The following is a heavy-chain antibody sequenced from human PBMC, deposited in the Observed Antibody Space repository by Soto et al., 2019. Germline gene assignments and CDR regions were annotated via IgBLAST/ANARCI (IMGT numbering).Heavy chain of an antibody. CDR1: GYTFTSYD. CDR3: AVVVVPAGHDYYYYYMDV. V-gene: IGHV1-8*01. CDR2: MNPNSGNT. D-gene: IGHD2-2*01. J-gene: IGHJ6*03. Sequence: GASVKVSCKASGYTFTSYDINWVRQATGQGLEWMGWMNPNSGNTGYAQKFQGRVTMTRNTSISTAYMELSSLRSEDTAVYYCAVVVVPAGHDYYYYYMDVWGKGTTVTVSS.